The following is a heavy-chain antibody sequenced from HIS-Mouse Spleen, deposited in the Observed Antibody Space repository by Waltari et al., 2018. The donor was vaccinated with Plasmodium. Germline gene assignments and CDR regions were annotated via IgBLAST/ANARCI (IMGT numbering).Heavy chain of an antibody. CDR1: GYTFTGYY. J-gene: IGHJ1*01. D-gene: IGHD6-13*01. Sequence: QVQLVQSGAEVKKPGASVKVSCKASGYTFTGYYMHWVRQAPGQGLEWMGGINPNSGGTNYAQKFQGRVNMTRDTSISTAYMELSRLRSDDTAVYYCARVLGYKAAAGTFVEYFQHWGQGTLVTVSS. V-gene: IGHV1-2*02. CDR3: ARVLGYKAAAGTFVEYFQH. CDR2: INPNSGGT.